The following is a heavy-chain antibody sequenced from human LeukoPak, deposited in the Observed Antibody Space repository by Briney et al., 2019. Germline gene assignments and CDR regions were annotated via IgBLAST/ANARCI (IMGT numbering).Heavy chain of an antibody. CDR3: ARGYYHDSNGYHYAGY. J-gene: IGHJ4*02. CDR2: ISYDGNIK. D-gene: IGHD3-22*01. Sequence: PGGSLRLSCAASGFTFSSYIMHWVRQAPGKGLEWVAVISYDGNIKYYAASVKGRFTISRDNSKNTLYLQMSSLRAEDTAEYYCARGYYHDSNGYHYAGYWGQGTLVTVSS. CDR1: GFTFSSYI. V-gene: IGHV3-30-3*01.